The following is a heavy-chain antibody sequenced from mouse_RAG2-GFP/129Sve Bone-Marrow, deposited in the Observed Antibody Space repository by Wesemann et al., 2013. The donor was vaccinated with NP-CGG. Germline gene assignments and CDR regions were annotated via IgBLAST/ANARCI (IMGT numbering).Heavy chain of an antibody. J-gene: IGHJ3*01. D-gene: IGHD1-1*01. Sequence: WVKQRPGQGLEWIGRIHPSDSDTNYNQKFKGKATLTVDKSSSTAYMQLSSLTSEDSAVSYCAIYGDYYGSSWFAYWGQGTLVTVSA. CDR2: IHPSDSDT. CDR3: AIYGDYYGSSWFAY. V-gene: IGHV1-74*01.